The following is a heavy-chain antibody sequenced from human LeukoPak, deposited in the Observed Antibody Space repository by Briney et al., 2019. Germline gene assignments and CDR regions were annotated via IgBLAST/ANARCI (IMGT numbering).Heavy chain of an antibody. V-gene: IGHV3-74*01. CDR3: AMNYGYYYYYMDV. Sequence: GWSLRLSCAASGFTFRTYAMSWVRQAPGRGLVWVSRINSDGSSASYADSVKGRFTISRDNAKNTLYLQMNSLRAEDTAVYYCAMNYGYYYYYMDVWGKGTTVTVSS. J-gene: IGHJ6*03. CDR2: INSDGSSA. D-gene: IGHD1-7*01. CDR1: GFTFRTYA.